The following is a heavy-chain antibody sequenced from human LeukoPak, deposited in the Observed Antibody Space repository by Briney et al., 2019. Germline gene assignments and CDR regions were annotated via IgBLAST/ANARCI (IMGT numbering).Heavy chain of an antibody. CDR3: ANPHRFGSPFAS. J-gene: IGHJ4*02. D-gene: IGHD3-10*01. CDR2: IRDSRATT. V-gene: IGHV3-23*01. Sequence: GGCLRLSCAASGFTLSNYARNWVRQAPGEGLEWVSGIRDSRATTYYAAPVTGRFTISRDNSKNTLLLQMNPLRVADTAVYYCANPHRFGSPFASWGQGPLVTASP. CDR1: GFTLSNYA.